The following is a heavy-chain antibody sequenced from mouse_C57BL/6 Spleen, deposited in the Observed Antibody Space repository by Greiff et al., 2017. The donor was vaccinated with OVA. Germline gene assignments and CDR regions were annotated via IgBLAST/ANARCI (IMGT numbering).Heavy chain of an antibody. V-gene: IGHV5-16*01. J-gene: IGHJ1*03. CDR2: INYDGSST. D-gene: IGHD4-1*01. CDR3: ARERLGYWYFDV. CDR1: GFTFSDSY. Sequence: DVKLVESEGGLVQPGSSMKLSCTASGFTFSDSYMAWVRPVPEKGLEWVANINYDGSSTYYLDSLKSRFIISRDNAKNILYLQMSSLKSEDTATYYCARERLGYWYFDVWGTGTTVTVSS.